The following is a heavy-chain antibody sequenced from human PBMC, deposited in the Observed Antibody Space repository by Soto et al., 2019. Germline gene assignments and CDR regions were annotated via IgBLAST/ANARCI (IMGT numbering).Heavy chain of an antibody. D-gene: IGHD3-10*01. CDR2: IYDNGTT. CDR1: GLTVSNAY. J-gene: IGHJ6*02. Sequence: GGSLRLSCAASGLTVSNAYMAWVRQAPGMGLEWVSVIYDNGTTYYADSVKGRFTISRDTSTNTLSLQMNSLRAEDTAVYYCVRPLPSGRNYGLDVWGQGTTVTVSS. V-gene: IGHV3-53*01. CDR3: VRPLPSGRNYGLDV.